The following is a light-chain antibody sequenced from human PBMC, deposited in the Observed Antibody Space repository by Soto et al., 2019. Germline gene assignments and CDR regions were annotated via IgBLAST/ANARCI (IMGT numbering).Light chain of an antibody. Sequence: DIVLTQSPGTLSLSPGEGATLSCRASQSVSNNYLAWYQQKPGQTPRPLIYAASNRAPDIPDRFTASGSGTDFTLTISRLEPEDFAVYYCQQYGTSRLTFGGGTKLEIK. CDR1: QSVSNNY. V-gene: IGKV3-20*01. CDR2: AAS. CDR3: QQYGTSRLT. J-gene: IGKJ4*01.